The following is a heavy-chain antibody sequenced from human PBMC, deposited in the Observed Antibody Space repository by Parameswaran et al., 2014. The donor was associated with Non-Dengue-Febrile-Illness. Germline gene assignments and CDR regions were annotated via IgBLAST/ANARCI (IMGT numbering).Heavy chain of an antibody. V-gene: IGHV3-23*01. CDR2: ISGSGGST. D-gene: IGHD5-12*01. J-gene: IGHJ3*02. Sequence: SNARWIRQPPGKGLEWVSAISGSGGSTYYADSVKGRLTISRDNSKNTLYLQMNSLRAEDTAVYYCAKWGHGGYPAFDIWGQGTMVTVSS. CDR3: AKWGHGGYPAFDI. CDR1: SNA.